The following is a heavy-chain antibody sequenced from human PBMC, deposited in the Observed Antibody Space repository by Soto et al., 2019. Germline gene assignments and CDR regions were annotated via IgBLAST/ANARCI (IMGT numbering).Heavy chain of an antibody. CDR2: IYYSGST. V-gene: IGHV4-61*08. J-gene: IGHJ2*01. CDR3: ARGYYTSWYWFDR. CDR1: GGSVSTGVHY. Sequence: QVQLQESGPGLVKPSETLSLTCTVSVSGGSVSTGVHYWRWIRQPPGKGLEWIGYIYYSGSTNFNPSLKSRVTISVDTSKTHFSLKLTSVTAADPAVYYCARGYYTSWYWFDRRGRGTLVTVSS. D-gene: IGHD6-13*01.